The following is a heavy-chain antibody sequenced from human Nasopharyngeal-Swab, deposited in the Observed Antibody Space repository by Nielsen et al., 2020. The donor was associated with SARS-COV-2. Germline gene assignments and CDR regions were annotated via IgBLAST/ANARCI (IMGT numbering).Heavy chain of an antibody. CDR3: ARVSILKVVVVGYYYYMDV. V-gene: IGHV4-4*02. CDR2: IYHSGST. D-gene: IGHD2-15*01. J-gene: IGHJ6*03. Sequence: WIRQPPGKGLEWIGEIYHSGSTNYNPSLESRVTISVDKSKNQFSLKLSSVTAADTAVYYCARVSILKVVVVGYYYYMDVWGKGTTVTVSS.